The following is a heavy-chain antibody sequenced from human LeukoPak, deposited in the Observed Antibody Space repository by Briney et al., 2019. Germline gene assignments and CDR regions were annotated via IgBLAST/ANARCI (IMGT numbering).Heavy chain of an antibody. Sequence: GGSLRLSCAVSGFTFSSYAMSWVRQAPGRGLEWVSGISSSGGSTPHADSVKGRFTISRDNSKNTLFLQMNSLRAEDTAVYYCAKCLLTYYYDSSPFDYWGQGTLVTVSS. CDR1: GFTFSSYA. CDR2: ISSSGGST. D-gene: IGHD3-22*01. V-gene: IGHV3-23*01. CDR3: AKCLLTYYYDSSPFDY. J-gene: IGHJ4*02.